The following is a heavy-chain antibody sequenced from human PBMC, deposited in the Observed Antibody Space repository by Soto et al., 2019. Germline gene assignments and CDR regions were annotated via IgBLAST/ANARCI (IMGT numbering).Heavy chain of an antibody. V-gene: IGHV1-18*01. D-gene: IGHD3-9*01. CDR1: GYTFTSHG. Sequence: QVQLVQSGGEVKKPGASVKVSCKASGYTFTSHGISWVRQAPGQGLEWMGWISTYNGKTDDAQKFQGRVTMTADTRTTTGYMEVRGLRSDDTAVYYCARLLTEGVTYREDAFDIWGQGTKVTVSS. CDR2: ISTYNGKT. J-gene: IGHJ3*02. CDR3: ARLLTEGVTYREDAFDI.